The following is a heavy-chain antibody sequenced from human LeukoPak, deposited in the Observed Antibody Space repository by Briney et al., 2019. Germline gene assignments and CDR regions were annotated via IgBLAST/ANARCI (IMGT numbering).Heavy chain of an antibody. V-gene: IGHV3-48*02. D-gene: IGHD6-13*01. J-gene: IGHJ3*02. Sequence: PGGSLRLSCAASGFTFSSYSMTWVRQAPGKGLEWFSYISSSSSTIYYADSVKGRFTISRDNAKNSLYLQMNSLRDEDTAVYYCARDKAAAGTYAFDIWGQGTMVTVSS. CDR2: ISSSSSTI. CDR3: ARDKAAAGTYAFDI. CDR1: GFTFSSYS.